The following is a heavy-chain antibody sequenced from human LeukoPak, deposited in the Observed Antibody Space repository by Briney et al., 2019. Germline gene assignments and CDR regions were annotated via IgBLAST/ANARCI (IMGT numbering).Heavy chain of an antibody. CDR2: ISSSSSYI. CDR1: GFTFSSYS. J-gene: IGHJ3*02. V-gene: IGHV3-21*01. Sequence: GGSLRLSCAASGFTFSSYSMNWVRQAPGKGLEWVSSISSSSSYIYYADSVKGRFTISRDSAKNSLYLQMNSLRAEDTAVYYCARVTRYYYGSGSTPSDAFDIWGQGTMVTVSS. D-gene: IGHD3-10*01. CDR3: ARVTRYYYGSGSTPSDAFDI.